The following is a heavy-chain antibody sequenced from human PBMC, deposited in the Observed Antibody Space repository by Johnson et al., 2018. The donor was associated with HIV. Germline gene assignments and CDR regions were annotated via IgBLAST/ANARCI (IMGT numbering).Heavy chain of an antibody. CDR2: ISYDGSNK. D-gene: IGHD2-21*01. CDR1: GFTLSSYA. CDR3: ARGGHAVVAKPFGAFDI. V-gene: IGHV3-30-3*01. Sequence: QVQLVESGGGVVQPGRSLRLSCAASGFTLSSYAMHWVRQAPGKGLEWVAVISYDGSNKYYADSVKGRFTISRDNSKNTLYLQMNSLRAEDTAVYYWARGGHAVVAKPFGAFDIWGQGTMVTVSS. J-gene: IGHJ3*02.